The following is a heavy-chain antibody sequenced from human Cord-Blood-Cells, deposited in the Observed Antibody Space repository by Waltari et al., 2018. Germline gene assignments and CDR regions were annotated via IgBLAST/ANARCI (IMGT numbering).Heavy chain of an antibody. D-gene: IGHD3-3*01. J-gene: IGHJ3*02. Sequence: QVQLQESGPGLVKPSETLSLTCTVSGGSISSYYWSWIRQPAGKGLEWIGRIYTSGSTNYNPSLKSRVTMSVDTSKNQFSLKLSSVTAADTAVYYCARDKQMGGDYDFWSGYYHPDAFDIWGQGTMVTVSS. CDR1: GGSISSYY. V-gene: IGHV4-4*07. CDR3: ARDKQMGGDYDFWSGYYHPDAFDI. CDR2: IYTSGST.